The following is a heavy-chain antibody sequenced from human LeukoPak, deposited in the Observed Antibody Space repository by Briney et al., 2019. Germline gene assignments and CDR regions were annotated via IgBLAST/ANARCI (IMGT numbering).Heavy chain of an antibody. CDR2: INAGNGNT. V-gene: IGHV1-3*01. D-gene: IGHD3-22*01. CDR3: ASGTYYYDSSGYYDWSDP. J-gene: IGHJ5*02. Sequence: ASVKVSCKASGYTFTSYAMHWVRQAPGQRLEWMGWINAGNGNTKYSQKFQGRVTITRDTSASTAYMELSSLRSEDTAVYYCASGTYYYDSSGYYDWSDPWGQGTLVTVSS. CDR1: GYTFTSYA.